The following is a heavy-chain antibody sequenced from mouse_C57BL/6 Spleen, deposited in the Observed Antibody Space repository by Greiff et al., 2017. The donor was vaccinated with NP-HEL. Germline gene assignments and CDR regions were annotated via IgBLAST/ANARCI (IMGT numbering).Heavy chain of an antibody. CDR2: IDPSDSYT. J-gene: IGHJ2*01. V-gene: IGHV1-50*01. CDR3: ARRGKSSYSY. CDR1: GYTFTSYW. D-gene: IGHD1-1*01. Sequence: VKLQESGAELVKPGASVKLSCKASGYTFTSYWMQWVKQRPGQGLEWIGEIDPSDSYTNYNQKFKGKATLTVDTSSSTAYMQLSSLTSEDSAVYYCARRGKSSYSYWGQGTTLTVSS.